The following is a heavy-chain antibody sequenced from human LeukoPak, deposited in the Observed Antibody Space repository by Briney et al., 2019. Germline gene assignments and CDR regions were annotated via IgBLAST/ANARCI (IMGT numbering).Heavy chain of an antibody. CDR2: ISGSGGST. CDR3: AKGPQVGSGYHPDS. J-gene: IGHJ4*02. D-gene: IGHD3-22*01. V-gene: IGHV3-23*01. CDR1: GFTLSSYA. Sequence: QPGGSLRLSCVVSGFTLSSYAMNRVRQAPGKGLEWVSAISGSGGSTYYADSVKGRFSISRDNSKNTLYLQMNSLRVDDTAVYYCAKGPQVGSGYHPDSWGQGTLVTVSS.